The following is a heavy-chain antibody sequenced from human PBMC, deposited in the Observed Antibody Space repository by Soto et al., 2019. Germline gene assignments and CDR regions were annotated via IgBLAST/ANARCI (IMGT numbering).Heavy chain of an antibody. CDR2: VSTTGYT. V-gene: IGHV3-23*01. CDR1: GVTFSSYA. Sequence: PGGSLRLSCAASGVTFSSYAMSLVRQAPRAGLEWVSTVSTTGYTYYADSVKGRFTISRDNSKNTLFLQMNSLTAEDTAIYYCAKDTTYCISASCRGDVFDIWGQGTVVTVSS. CDR3: AKDTTYCISASCRGDVFDI. D-gene: IGHD2-2*01. J-gene: IGHJ3*02.